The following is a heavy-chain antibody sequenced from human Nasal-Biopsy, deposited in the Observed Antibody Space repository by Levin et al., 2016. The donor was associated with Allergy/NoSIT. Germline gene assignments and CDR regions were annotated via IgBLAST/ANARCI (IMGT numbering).Heavy chain of an antibody. V-gene: IGHV3-74*01. Sequence: GESLKISCAASGFTFSSYWIHWVRQAPGKGLVWVSRIDSDGSTTSYADSVKGRFTISRDNAKNTLYLQMNSLRAEDTAVYYCARAYYDSGGYYNAPLFDYWGQGTLVTVSS. CDR2: IDSDGSTT. CDR3: ARAYYDSGGYYNAPLFDY. J-gene: IGHJ4*02. CDR1: GFTFSSYW. D-gene: IGHD3-22*01.